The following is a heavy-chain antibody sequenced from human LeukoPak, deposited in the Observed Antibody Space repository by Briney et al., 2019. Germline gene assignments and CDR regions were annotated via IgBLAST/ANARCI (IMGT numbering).Heavy chain of an antibody. CDR2: IYYNGST. CDR3: ARRGLKAAAGKDY. D-gene: IGHD6-13*01. J-gene: IGHJ4*02. V-gene: IGHV4-39*01. CDR1: GGSISTSSYY. Sequence: SETLSLTCTVSGGSISTSSYYWGWIRQPPGKGLQWIGSIYYNGSTYYNPSLKSRVIISIDTSKNQFSLKLNSVTAADTAVYYCARRGLKAAAGKDYWGQGTLVTVSS.